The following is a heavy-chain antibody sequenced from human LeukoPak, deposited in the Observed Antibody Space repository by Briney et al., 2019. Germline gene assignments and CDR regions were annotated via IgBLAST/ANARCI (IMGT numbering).Heavy chain of an antibody. Sequence: GGSLRLSCAASGFTFSNAWMSWVRQAPGKGLEWVGRIKSKSDGGTTDYAAPVKGRFTISRDDSKNTLYLQMNSLKTEDTAVYYCTTVYGYYDYVWGCYPANYYYMDVWGKGTTVTVSS. CDR3: TTVYGYYDYVWGCYPANYYYMDV. V-gene: IGHV3-15*01. D-gene: IGHD3-16*02. CDR2: IKSKSDGGTT. J-gene: IGHJ6*03. CDR1: GFTFSNAW.